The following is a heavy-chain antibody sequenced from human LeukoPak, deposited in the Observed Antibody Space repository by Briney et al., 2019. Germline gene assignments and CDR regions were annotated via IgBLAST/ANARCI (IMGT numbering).Heavy chain of an antibody. CDR2: IYYSGST. J-gene: IGHJ6*03. D-gene: IGHD3-10*01. CDR1: GGSISSYY. CDR3: ARTMVRGVIHPTYYMDV. V-gene: IGHV4-59*01. Sequence: PSETLSLTCTVSGGSISSYYWSWIRQPPGKGLEWIGYIYYSGSTNYNPSLKSRVTISVDTSKNQFSLKLSSVTAADTAVYYCARTMVRGVIHPTYYMDVWGKGTTVTVSS.